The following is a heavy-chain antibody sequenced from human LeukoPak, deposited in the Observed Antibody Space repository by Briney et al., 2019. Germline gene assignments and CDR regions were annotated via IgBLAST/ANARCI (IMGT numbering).Heavy chain of an antibody. CDR3: ARIGIAAAPRDLRY. CDR1: GYTFTGYY. D-gene: IGHD6-13*01. Sequence: ASVKVSCKASGYTFTGYYMHWVRQAPGQGLEWMGWINPNSGGTNYAQKFQGRVIMTRDTSISTAYMELSRLRSDDTAVYYCARIGIAAAPRDLRYWGQGTLVTVSS. V-gene: IGHV1-2*02. CDR2: INPNSGGT. J-gene: IGHJ4*02.